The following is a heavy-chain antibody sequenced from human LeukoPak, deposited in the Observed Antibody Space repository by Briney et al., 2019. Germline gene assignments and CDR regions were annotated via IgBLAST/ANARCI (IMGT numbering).Heavy chain of an antibody. Sequence: GGSLRLSCAAPGFTLSDYSMNWVRQAPGKGLEWISYVGISSGNTKYADSVKGRFTISGDKAKNSLYLQMNSLRVEDTAVYYCARDTKYAFDNWGQGTLVTVSS. CDR2: VGISSGNT. V-gene: IGHV3-48*01. CDR1: GFTLSDYS. D-gene: IGHD2-2*01. J-gene: IGHJ4*02. CDR3: ARDTKYAFDN.